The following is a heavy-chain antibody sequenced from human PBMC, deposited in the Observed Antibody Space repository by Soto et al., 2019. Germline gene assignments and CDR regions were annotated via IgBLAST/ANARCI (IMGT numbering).Heavy chain of an antibody. V-gene: IGHV1-2*02. J-gene: IGHJ6*02. CDR3: ARDQGYQITFGMDF. Sequence: ASVKVSCKASGYTVTVYYIHWVRQALGQGLEWMGWINPYSGGTNFAQKFQGRVTMTRDTSITTVHMELSWLTSDDTAVYYCARDQGYQITFGMDFWGQGTTVTVSS. CDR2: INPYSGGT. D-gene: IGHD6-13*01. CDR1: GYTVTVYY.